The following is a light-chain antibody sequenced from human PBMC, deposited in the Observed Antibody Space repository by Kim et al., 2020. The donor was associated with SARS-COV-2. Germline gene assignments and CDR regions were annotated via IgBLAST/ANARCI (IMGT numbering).Light chain of an antibody. Sequence: SLTSPCTGTSSEVRSYNLVSWYQHQPGKAPKLIISDVTRRPSGVSNRFSGSKSGNTASLTISGLQAEDEADYYCSSYGGYSTPVIFGGGTKVTVL. J-gene: IGLJ2*01. V-gene: IGLV2-23*02. CDR1: SSEVRSYNL. CDR3: SSYGGYSTPVI. CDR2: DVT.